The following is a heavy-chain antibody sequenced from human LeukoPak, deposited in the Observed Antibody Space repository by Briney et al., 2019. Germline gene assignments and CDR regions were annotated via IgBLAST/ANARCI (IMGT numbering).Heavy chain of an antibody. Sequence: SETLSLTCTVSGGSISSYYWSWIRQPPGKGLEWIGYIYYSGSTNYNPSLKSRVTISVDTSKNQFSLKLSSVTAADTAVYYCARARAGITCDNWGQGTQVTVSS. J-gene: IGHJ4*02. V-gene: IGHV4-59*12. CDR2: IYYSGST. CDR1: GGSISSYY. D-gene: IGHD3-10*01. CDR3: ARARAGITCDN.